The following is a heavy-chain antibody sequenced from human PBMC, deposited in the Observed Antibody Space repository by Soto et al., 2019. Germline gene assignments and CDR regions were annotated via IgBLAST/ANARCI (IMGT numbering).Heavy chain of an antibody. D-gene: IGHD6-6*01. J-gene: IGHJ4*02. V-gene: IGHV4-39*01. Sequence: PSETLSLTCSVSSASLSSSTYYWSWIRQPPGRGPEWIGSIYYSGSTYYKPSLKSRVSISIDTSRNQFSLKLTSVTAADTGVYYCASSSPFHYWGPGILVS. CDR2: IYYSGST. CDR3: ASSSPFHY. CDR1: SASLSSSTYY.